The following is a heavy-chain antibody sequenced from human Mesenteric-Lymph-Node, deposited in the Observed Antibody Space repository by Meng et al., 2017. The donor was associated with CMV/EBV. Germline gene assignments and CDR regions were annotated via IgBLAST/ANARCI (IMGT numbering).Heavy chain of an antibody. D-gene: IGHD6-13*01. CDR2: IYYSGST. J-gene: IGHJ6*02. CDR1: GGSISSSSYY. Sequence: SETLSLTCTVSGGSISSSSYYWGWIRQPPGKGLEWIGSIYYSGSTYYNPSLKSRVTISVDTSKNQFSLKLSSVTAADTAVYYCASSAALVLTPSNYYYYGMDVWGQGTTVTVSS. V-gene: IGHV4-39*07. CDR3: ASSAALVLTPSNYYYYGMDV.